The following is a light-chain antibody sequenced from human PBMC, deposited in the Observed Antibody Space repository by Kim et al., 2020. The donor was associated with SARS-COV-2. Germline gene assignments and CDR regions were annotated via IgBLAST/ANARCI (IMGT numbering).Light chain of an antibody. Sequence: SPGERATHSCRASQSVSRSYLAWYQQKPGQAPRLLIYGASSRATGIPDRFSGSGSGTDFTLTISRLEPEDFAVYYCQQYGNSPRTFGQGTKVDIK. CDR1: QSVSRSY. CDR3: QQYGNSPRT. V-gene: IGKV3-20*01. J-gene: IGKJ1*01. CDR2: GAS.